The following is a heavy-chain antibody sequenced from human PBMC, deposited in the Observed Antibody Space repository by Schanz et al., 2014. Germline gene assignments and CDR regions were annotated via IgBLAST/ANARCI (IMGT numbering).Heavy chain of an antibody. Sequence: QVQLVESGGGVVQPGRSLRLSCAASGFTFSSYAMHWVRQAPGKGLEWVAVIWSDGSGKYYADSVKGRFTISRDNAKNSLYLQMNSLRAEDTAVFYCAKGMGYCSGGTCYDYYYYGLDVWGQGTTXTVSS. CDR1: GFTFSSYA. J-gene: IGHJ6*02. D-gene: IGHD2-15*01. CDR2: IWSDGSGK. V-gene: IGHV3-33*03. CDR3: AKGMGYCSGGTCYDYYYYGLDV.